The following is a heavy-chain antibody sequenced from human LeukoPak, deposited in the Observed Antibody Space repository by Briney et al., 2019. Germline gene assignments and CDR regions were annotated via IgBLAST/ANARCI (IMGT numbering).Heavy chain of an antibody. Sequence: GGSLRLSCAASGFTFSSYSMNWVRQAPGKGLEWVSEIYSDGSTYYAASVKGRFSISRDNSKDTVYLQMSSLRAEDTAVYYCARDLREHGVFDIWGQGTMVTVSS. CDR2: IYSDGST. CDR3: ARDLREHGVFDI. J-gene: IGHJ3*02. CDR1: GFTFSSYS. V-gene: IGHV3-53*01. D-gene: IGHD1-26*01.